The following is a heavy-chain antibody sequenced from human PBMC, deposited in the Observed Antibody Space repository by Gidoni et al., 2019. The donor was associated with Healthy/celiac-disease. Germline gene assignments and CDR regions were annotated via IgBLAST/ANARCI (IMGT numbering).Heavy chain of an antibody. J-gene: IGHJ4*02. CDR3: AREGGSGTYHGDY. D-gene: IGHD1-26*01. CDR2: IYTSGNT. Sequence: QVQLQESGPGLVKPSQTLSLTCPVPGGSISSGSYYWGWIRQPAGKGLEWIGRIYTSGNTNYNPSLKSRVTISVDTSKNQFSLKLSSVTAADTAVYYCAREGGSGTYHGDYWGQGTLVTVSS. CDR1: GGSISSGSYY. V-gene: IGHV4-61*02.